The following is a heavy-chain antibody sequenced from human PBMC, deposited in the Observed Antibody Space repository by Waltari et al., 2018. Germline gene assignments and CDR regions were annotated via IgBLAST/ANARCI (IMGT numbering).Heavy chain of an antibody. CDR1: EFTISTNY. Sequence: EVQLVESGGDLVQPGWSLRLSCVASEFTISTNYMTWVRQAPGKGMEWVAVIYSESDTYYADSVKGRFIISRDISKNTVYLQLNSLRVEDTAVYYCAVVTTGKAFDLWGQGTMVTVSS. CDR2: IYSESDT. CDR3: AVVTTGKAFDL. V-gene: IGHV3-66*01. D-gene: IGHD2-21*02. J-gene: IGHJ3*01.